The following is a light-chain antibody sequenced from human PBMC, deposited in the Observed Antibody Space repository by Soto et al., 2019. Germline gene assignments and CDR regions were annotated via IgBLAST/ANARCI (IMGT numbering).Light chain of an antibody. CDR2: AVS. CDR3: QQRTNWPPRDT. J-gene: IGKJ5*01. CDR1: QSVGTP. V-gene: IGKV3-11*01. Sequence: DIVLTQSPTSLSLSPGQTVTHSCIPSQSVGTPLACYQQRPGHAHRLLLSAVSTRATGIPSRFSGSVAGTNFTLTIPSLPAEDVAVYCCQQRTNWPPRDTFGQGTRLDIK.